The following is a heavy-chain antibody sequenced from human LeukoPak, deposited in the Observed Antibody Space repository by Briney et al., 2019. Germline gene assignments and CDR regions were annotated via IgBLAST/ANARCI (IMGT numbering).Heavy chain of an antibody. V-gene: IGHV4-28*03. D-gene: IGHD3-22*01. CDR3: ARGYYYDSSGYYYDAFDI. CDR1: GYSITSSSW. CDR2: IYHSGTT. J-gene: IGHJ3*02. Sequence: SETLSLTCAVSGYSITSSSWWGWIRQPPGKGLEWIGYIYHSGTTYYNPSLKSRVTISVDRSKNQFSLKLSSVTAADTAVYYCARGYYYDSSGYYYDAFDIWSQGTMVTVSS.